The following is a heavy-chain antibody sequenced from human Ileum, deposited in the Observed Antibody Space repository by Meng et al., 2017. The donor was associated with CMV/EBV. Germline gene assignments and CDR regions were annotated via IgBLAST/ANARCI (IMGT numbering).Heavy chain of an antibody. CDR1: GTSFTGYY. Sequence: SGTSFTGYYLHWVRPAPGQGLEWMGWINPNSGGTNYAQKFQGRVPMTRDTSISTAYMELSRLRSDDTAVYYCARVDDGSSWSYFDYWGQGTLVTVSS. D-gene: IGHD6-13*01. CDR2: INPNSGGT. J-gene: IGHJ4*02. V-gene: IGHV1-2*02. CDR3: ARVDDGSSWSYFDY.